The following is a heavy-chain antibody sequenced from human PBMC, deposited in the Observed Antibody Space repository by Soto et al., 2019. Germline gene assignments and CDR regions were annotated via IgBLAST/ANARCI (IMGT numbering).Heavy chain of an antibody. V-gene: IGHV1-8*01. J-gene: IGHJ4*02. CDR1: GYTFTSYD. D-gene: IGHD2-15*01. Sequence: QVQLVQSGAEVKKPGASVKVSCKASGYTFTSYDINWVRQATGQGREWMGWMNPNSGSTGYAQKFQGRVTMTRNTSISTAYMELSSLRSEDTAVYYGARGYCSGGSCHYFDYWGQGTLVTVSS. CDR3: ARGYCSGGSCHYFDY. CDR2: MNPNSGST.